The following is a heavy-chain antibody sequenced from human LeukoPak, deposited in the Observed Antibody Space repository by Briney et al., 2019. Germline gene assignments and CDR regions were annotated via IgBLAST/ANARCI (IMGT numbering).Heavy chain of an antibody. CDR1: GYTFTSYG. V-gene: IGHV1-18*04. Sequence: ASVKVSCKASGYTFTSYGISWVRQAPGQGLQWIGWISAYNGNTNYAQKLQGRVTITTDTSTSTAYMELRSLRSDDTAVYYCARDGGIIVVVPAVDYWGQGTLVTVSS. CDR2: ISAYNGNT. J-gene: IGHJ4*02. CDR3: ARDGGIIVVVPAVDY. D-gene: IGHD2-2*01.